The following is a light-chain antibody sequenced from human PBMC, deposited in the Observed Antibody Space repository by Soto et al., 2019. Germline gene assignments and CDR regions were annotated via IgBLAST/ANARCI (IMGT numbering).Light chain of an antibody. CDR1: SSDVGAYNY. CDR2: EVS. J-gene: IGLJ2*01. CDR3: SFYTSRNTLV. V-gene: IGLV2-14*01. Sequence: QSALTQPASVSGSPGQSITISCTGTSSDVGAYNYVSWYQQHPGKAPKLMIFEVSDRPSGVSNRFSGSKSGNTASLTISGLQAEDEADNSSSFYTSRNTLVFGGGTKPTAL.